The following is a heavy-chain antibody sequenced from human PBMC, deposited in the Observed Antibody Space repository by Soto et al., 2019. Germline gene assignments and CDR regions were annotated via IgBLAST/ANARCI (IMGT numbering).Heavy chain of an antibody. V-gene: IGHV4-59*01. CDR2: IYYSGST. CDR3: ARIEGYSGDEGGYYFDY. Sequence: SETLSLTCTVSGGSISSYYWSWIRQPPGKGLEWIGYIYYSGSTNYNPSLKSRVTISVETSKNQFSLKLSPVTAADTAVYYCARIEGYSGDEGGYYFDYWGQGTLVTVSS. CDR1: GGSISSYY. D-gene: IGHD5-12*01. J-gene: IGHJ4*02.